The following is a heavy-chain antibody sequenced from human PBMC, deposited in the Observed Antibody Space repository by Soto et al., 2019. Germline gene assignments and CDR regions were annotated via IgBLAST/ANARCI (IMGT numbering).Heavy chain of an antibody. V-gene: IGHV4-30-2*01. CDR3: ARAYYDFWSGYFSYFDY. D-gene: IGHD3-3*01. CDR1: GGSISSGGYS. CDR2: IYHSGST. Sequence: PSETLSLTCAVSGGSISSGGYSWSWIRQPPGKGLEWIGYIYHSGSTYYNPSLKSRVTISVDRSKNQFSLKLSSVTAADTAVYYCARAYYDFWSGYFSYFDYWGQGTLVTVSS. J-gene: IGHJ4*02.